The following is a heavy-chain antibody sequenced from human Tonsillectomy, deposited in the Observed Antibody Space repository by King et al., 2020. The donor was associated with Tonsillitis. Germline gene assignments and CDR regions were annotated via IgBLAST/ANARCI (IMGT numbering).Heavy chain of an antibody. V-gene: IGHV4-39*01. CDR3: ARLDDSDYGMDV. J-gene: IGHJ6*02. CDR2: IYYSGST. D-gene: IGHD3-3*01. Sequence: QLQESGPGLVKPSETLSLTCTVSGGSISSSSYYWGWIRQPPGQGLEWIGSIYYSGSTYYNPSLKSRVTISVDTSKNQFSLKLSSVTAADTAVYYCARLDDSDYGMDVWGQGTTVTVSS. CDR1: GGSISSSSYY.